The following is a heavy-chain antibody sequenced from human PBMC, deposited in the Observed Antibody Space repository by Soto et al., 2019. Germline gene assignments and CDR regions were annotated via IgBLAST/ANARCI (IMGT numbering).Heavy chain of an antibody. J-gene: IGHJ5*01. CDR3: ARSPVEIVATRVYWCDS. D-gene: IGHD5-12*01. V-gene: IGHV3-21*01. Sequence: EVQLVESGGGLVKPGGSLRLSCAASGFTFSSYSMNWVRQAPGKGLEWVSSISSSSSYIYYANSVKGRFTISRDNAKNSRYRQRNSLRVEDTAVYYCARSPVEIVATRVYWCDSWGQGTLVTVSS. CDR1: GFTFSSYS. CDR2: ISSSSSYI.